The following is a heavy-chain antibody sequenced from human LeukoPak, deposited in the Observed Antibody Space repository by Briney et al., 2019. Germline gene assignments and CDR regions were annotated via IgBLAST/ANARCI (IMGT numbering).Heavy chain of an antibody. CDR3: ARDQVDTAMVLDY. CDR2: ISSSGNTV. Sequence: GGSLRLSCAASEFTFSSYEMNWVRQAPGKGLEWVSYISSSGNTVYYADSVKGRFTISRDNAKNSLYLQMNSLRAEDTAVYYCARDQVDTAMVLDYWGQGTLVTVSS. D-gene: IGHD5-18*01. V-gene: IGHV3-48*03. J-gene: IGHJ4*02. CDR1: EFTFSSYE.